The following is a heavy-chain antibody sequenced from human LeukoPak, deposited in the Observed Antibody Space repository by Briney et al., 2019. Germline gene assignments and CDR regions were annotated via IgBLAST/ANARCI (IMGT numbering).Heavy chain of an antibody. J-gene: IGHJ3*02. CDR1: GFTFSSYA. CDR2: ISGSGGST. D-gene: IGHD6-19*01. Sequence: GGSLRLSCAAFGFTFSSYAMSWVRQAPGKGLEWVSAISGSGGSTYYADSVKGRFTISRDNSKNTLYLQMNSLRAEDTAVYYCAKAKIAVAGAHDAFDIWGQGTMVTVSS. CDR3: AKAKIAVAGAHDAFDI. V-gene: IGHV3-23*01.